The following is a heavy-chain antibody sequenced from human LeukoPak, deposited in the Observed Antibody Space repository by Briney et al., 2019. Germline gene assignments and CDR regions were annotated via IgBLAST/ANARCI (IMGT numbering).Heavy chain of an antibody. Sequence: ASVKVSCKASGGTFSSYAISWVRQAPGQGLEWMGGIIPIFGTANYAQKFQGRVTITADESTSTAYMELSSLRSEDTAVYYCARGRYSSSINSMDVWGQGTMVTVSS. CDR3: ARGRYSSSINSMDV. J-gene: IGHJ3*01. CDR1: GGTFSSYA. D-gene: IGHD6-6*01. V-gene: IGHV1-69*13. CDR2: IIPIFGTA.